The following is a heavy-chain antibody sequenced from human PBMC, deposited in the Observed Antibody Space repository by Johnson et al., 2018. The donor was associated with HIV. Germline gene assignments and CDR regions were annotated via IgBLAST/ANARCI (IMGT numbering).Heavy chain of an antibody. D-gene: IGHD3-10*02. J-gene: IGHJ3*02. CDR1: GLTFSHYP. CDR2: ISYDGSNK. CDR3: ARDATYYCVRDVGPLDI. Sequence: QVQLVESGGGVVQPGTSLRLSCAASGLTFSHYPMHWVRQAPGKGLEWVAVISYDGSNKYYADSVKGRFTISRDNSKNTLYLQMNSLRAEDTAVYYCARDATYYCVRDVGPLDIWGQGTLVTVS. V-gene: IGHV3-30-3*01.